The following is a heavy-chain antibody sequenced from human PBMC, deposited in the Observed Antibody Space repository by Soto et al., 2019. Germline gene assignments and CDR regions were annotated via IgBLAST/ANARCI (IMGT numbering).Heavy chain of an antibody. Sequence: ASVKVSCKASGGTFSSYAISWVRQAPGQGLEWMGGIIPIFGTANYAQKFQGRVTITADESTSTAYMELSSLRSEDTAVYYCARAGRSSSSQYYYYYGMDVWGQGTTVTVSS. V-gene: IGHV1-69*13. CDR1: GGTFSSYA. J-gene: IGHJ6*02. D-gene: IGHD6-13*01. CDR3: ARAGRSSSSQYYYYYGMDV. CDR2: IIPIFGTA.